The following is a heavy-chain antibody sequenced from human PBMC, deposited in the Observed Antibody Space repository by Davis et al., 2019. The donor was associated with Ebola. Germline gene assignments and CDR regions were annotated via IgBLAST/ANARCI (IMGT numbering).Heavy chain of an antibody. V-gene: IGHV1-18*01. CDR1: GGTLTSYA. D-gene: IGHD1-1*01. CDR3: ARDDRRYKGVYYYYYYGMDV. J-gene: IGHJ6*02. Sequence: AASVKVSCKAVGGTLTSYAMTWVRQAPGQGLEWMGWISSNNGNTNYAQKLQGRVTMSTDTSTSTAYMELRSLRSDDTAVYYCARDDRRYKGVYYYYYYGMDVWGQGTTVTVSS. CDR2: ISSNNGNT.